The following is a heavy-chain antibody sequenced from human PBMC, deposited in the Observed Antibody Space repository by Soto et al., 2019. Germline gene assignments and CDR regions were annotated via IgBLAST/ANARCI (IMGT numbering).Heavy chain of an antibody. J-gene: IGHJ6*02. CDR1: GFIVSSNY. CDR3: VRDDYGLDV. CDR2: IYSGGSA. V-gene: IGHV3-53*01. Sequence: EVQLVESGGGLIQPGGSQRLSCAASGFIVSSNYISWVRQAPGKGLEWVSVIYSGGSANYADSVKGRFTISRDNSKNTVYLQTNSLRAEDTAVYYCVRDDYGLDVWGQGTAVTVSS.